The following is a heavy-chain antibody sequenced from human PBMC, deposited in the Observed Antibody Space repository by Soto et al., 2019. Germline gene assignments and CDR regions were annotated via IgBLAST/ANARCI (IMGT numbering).Heavy chain of an antibody. Sequence: GGSLRLSCAASGFTSSSYWMSWVRQAPGKGLEWVSYISSSSSTIYYADSVKGRFTISRDNAKNSLYLQMNSLRAEDTAVYYCARDGGHYDFWRERRDAYMDVWGKGTTVTVSS. J-gene: IGHJ6*03. V-gene: IGHV3-48*01. D-gene: IGHD3-3*01. CDR2: ISSSSSTI. CDR3: ARDGGHYDFWRERRDAYMDV. CDR1: GFTSSSYW.